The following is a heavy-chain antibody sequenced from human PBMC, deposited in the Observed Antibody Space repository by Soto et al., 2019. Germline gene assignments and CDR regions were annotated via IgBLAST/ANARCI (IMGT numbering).Heavy chain of an antibody. CDR1: GFTFSSYS. J-gene: IGHJ4*02. Sequence: EVQLVESGGGLVKPGGSLRLSCAASGFTFSSYSMNWVRQAPGKGLEWVSSISSSSSYTNYADSVKGRFTISRDNAKNSLYLQMNSLRAEDTAVYYCARDYYDSSGYYYFDYWGQGTLVTVSS. CDR3: ARDYYDSSGYYYFDY. CDR2: ISSSSSYT. V-gene: IGHV3-21*01. D-gene: IGHD3-22*01.